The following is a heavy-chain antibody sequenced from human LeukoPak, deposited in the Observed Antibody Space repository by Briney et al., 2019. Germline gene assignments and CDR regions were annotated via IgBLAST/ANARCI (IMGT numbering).Heavy chain of an antibody. CDR3: ARPNYYDSSGYYGRSFDI. J-gene: IGHJ3*02. CDR2: INPNSGGT. Sequence: GASVKVSCKASGYTFTGYYMHWVRQAPGQGLEWMGWINPNSGGTNYAQKFQGRVTMTRDTSISTAYMELSRLRSDDTAVYYCARPNYYDSSGYYGRSFDIWGQGTMVTVSS. D-gene: IGHD3-22*01. CDR1: GYTFTGYY. V-gene: IGHV1-2*02.